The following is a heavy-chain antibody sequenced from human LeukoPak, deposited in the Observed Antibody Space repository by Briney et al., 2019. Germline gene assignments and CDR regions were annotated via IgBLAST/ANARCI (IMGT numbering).Heavy chain of an antibody. CDR3: ARDFRYGDNVRPRYYFDY. CDR2: INAGNGNT. Sequence: GASVKVSCKASGYTFTSYAMHWVRQAPGQRLEWMGWINAGNGNTKYSQKFQGRVTITRDTSASTAYMELSSLRSEDTAVYYCARDFRYGDNVRPRYYFDYWGQGTLVTVSS. CDR1: GYTFTSYA. D-gene: IGHD4-17*01. J-gene: IGHJ4*02. V-gene: IGHV1-3*01.